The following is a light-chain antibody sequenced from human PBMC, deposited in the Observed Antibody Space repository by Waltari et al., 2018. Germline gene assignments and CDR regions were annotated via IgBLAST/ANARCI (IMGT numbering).Light chain of an antibody. V-gene: IGLV2-11*01. CDR2: DVS. CDR1: TTAVGGYNY. J-gene: IGLJ3*02. Sequence: QSALTQPRPVSGSPGQSVTISCTGTTTAVGGYNYVSWYQPHPGKAPKLMIYDVSKRPSGVPDRFSGSKSGNTASLTISGLQAEDEADYYCCSYAGSYDWVFGGGTKLTVL. CDR3: CSYAGSYDWV.